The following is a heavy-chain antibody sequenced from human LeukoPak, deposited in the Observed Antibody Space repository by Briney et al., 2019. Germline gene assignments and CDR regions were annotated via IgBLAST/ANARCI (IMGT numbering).Heavy chain of an antibody. CDR2: IYRSGNT. Sequence: SETLSLTCAVSGFSISSDYYWGWIRQPPGKGLEWIGSIYRSGNTYSNSSLRSRVILSIDTSKNQFSLRLTSVTTADTAVYYCARHSVATPSDAWGPGTLVTVSS. J-gene: IGHJ5*02. CDR3: ARHSVATPSDA. V-gene: IGHV4-38-2*01. CDR1: GFSISSDYY. D-gene: IGHD4-23*01.